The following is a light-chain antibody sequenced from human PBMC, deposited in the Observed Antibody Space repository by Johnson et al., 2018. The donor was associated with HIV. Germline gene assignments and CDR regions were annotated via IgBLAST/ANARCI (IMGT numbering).Light chain of an antibody. Sequence: QSVLTQPPSVSAAPGQKVTISCSGSSSNIGNKYVSWYQQLPGTAPKLLIYENTKRPSGIPDRFSGSKSGTSATLGITGLQTGDEADYYCGTWDSSLSAVYVFGTGTKVTVL. CDR3: GTWDSSLSAVYV. J-gene: IGLJ1*01. CDR1: SSNIGNKY. CDR2: ENT. V-gene: IGLV1-51*02.